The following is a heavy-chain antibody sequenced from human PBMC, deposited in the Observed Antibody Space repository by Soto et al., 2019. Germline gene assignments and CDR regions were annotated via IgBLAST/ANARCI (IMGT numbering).Heavy chain of an antibody. V-gene: IGHV4-34*01. CDR2: INHSGST. Sequence: QVQLQQSGAGLLKPSETLSLTCAVYGGSFSGYYWSWIRQPPGKGLEWIGEINHSGSTNYNPSLTTRVTTSVDPSQTQSSPELSCLTAADTAVYYCARSWSGTLNCFDPWGQGTLVTVSS. D-gene: IGHD1-26*01. CDR3: ARSWSGTLNCFDP. CDR1: GGSFSGYY. J-gene: IGHJ5*02.